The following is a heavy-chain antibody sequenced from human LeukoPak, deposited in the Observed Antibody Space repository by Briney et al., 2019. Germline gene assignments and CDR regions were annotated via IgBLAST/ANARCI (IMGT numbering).Heavy chain of an antibody. D-gene: IGHD5-18*01. V-gene: IGHV4-34*01. CDR1: GGSFSGYY. J-gene: IGHJ4*02. Sequence: PSETLSLTCAVYGGSFSGYYWSWIRQPPGKGLEWIGEINHSGSTNYNPSLKSRLTISVDRSKNQFSLKLTSVTAADTAVYYCARSGRLPLVYWRQRTLVADSS. CDR2: INHSGST. CDR3: ARSGRLPLVY.